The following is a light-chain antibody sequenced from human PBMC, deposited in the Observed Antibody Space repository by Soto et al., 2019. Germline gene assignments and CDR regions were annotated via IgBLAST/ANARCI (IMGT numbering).Light chain of an antibody. V-gene: IGLV2-14*01. J-gene: IGLJ2*01. CDR2: AVS. CDR3: SSYPSSSTLV. CDR1: SSDVGGYNH. Sequence: QSALTQPASVSGSPGQSITISCTGTSSDVGGYNHVSWYQQHPGKAPKLMIYAVSNRPSGVSNRFSGSKSGNTASLTISGLHAEDEADYYCSSYPSSSTLVFGGGNKLTVL.